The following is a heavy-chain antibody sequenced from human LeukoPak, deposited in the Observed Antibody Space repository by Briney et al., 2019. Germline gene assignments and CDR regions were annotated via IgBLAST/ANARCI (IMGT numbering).Heavy chain of an antibody. V-gene: IGHV3-7*01. CDR1: GFTFSSYW. D-gene: IGHD2/OR15-2a*01. CDR3: ARGPMTVITL. CDR2: INQDGSEI. J-gene: IGHJ4*02. Sequence: GGSLRLSCAASGFTFSSYWMSWVRQAPGKGLEWVANINQDGSEIYYVDSLKGRFTISRDNAKNSLYLQMSSLRAEDTAVYFCARGPMTVITLWGQGTLVTVSA.